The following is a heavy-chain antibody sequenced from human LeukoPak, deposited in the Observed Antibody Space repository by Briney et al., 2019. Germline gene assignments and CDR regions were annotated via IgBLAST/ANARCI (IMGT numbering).Heavy chain of an antibody. CDR1: GGSFSGYY. CDR2: INHSGST. D-gene: IGHD5/OR15-5a*01. V-gene: IGHV4-34*01. CDR3: ARGRNSVSGYDAFDI. J-gene: IGHJ3*02. Sequence: SETLSLTCAVYGGSFSGYYWSWIRQPPGKGLEWIGEINHSGSTNYNPSLKSRVTISVDTSKNQFSLKLSSVTAADTAVYYCARGRNSVSGYDAFDIWGQGTMVTVSS.